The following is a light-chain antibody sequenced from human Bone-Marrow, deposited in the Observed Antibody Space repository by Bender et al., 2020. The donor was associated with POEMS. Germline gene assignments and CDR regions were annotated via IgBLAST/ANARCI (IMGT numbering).Light chain of an antibody. CDR2: DVT. Sequence: QSALTQPASVSGSPGQSVIISCTGTSSDVGGYNSVSWYQHHPGKAPKLMIYDVTKRPSGVPDRFSGSKSANTASLTISGRQAEDEADYYCSSYTSSNTVIFGGGTQVTVL. CDR1: SSDVGGYNS. J-gene: IGLJ2*01. V-gene: IGLV2-14*01. CDR3: SSYTSSNTVI.